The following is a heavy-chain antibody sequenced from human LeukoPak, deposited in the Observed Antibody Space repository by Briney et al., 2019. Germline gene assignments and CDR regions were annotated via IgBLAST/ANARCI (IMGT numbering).Heavy chain of an antibody. CDR2: IYTSGST. V-gene: IGHV4-4*07. CDR1: GGSISSYY. Sequence: SETLSLTCTVSGGSISSYYWSWIRQPAGKGLEWIGRIYTSGSTNYNPSLKNRVTISVDTSKNQFSLKLSSVTAADTAVYYCASSYGSGSSFDYWGQGTLVTVSS. J-gene: IGHJ4*02. D-gene: IGHD3-10*01. CDR3: ASSYGSGSSFDY.